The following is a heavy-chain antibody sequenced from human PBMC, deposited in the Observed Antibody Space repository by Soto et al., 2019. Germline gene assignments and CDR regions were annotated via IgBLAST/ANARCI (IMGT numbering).Heavy chain of an antibody. Sequence: ASVKVSCKASGYTFTSYGISWVRQAPGQGLEWMGWISAYNGNTNYAQKLQGRVTMTTDTSTSTAYMELRSLRSDDTAVYYCARLGLYCSSTSCLPDYWGQGTLVTVSS. CDR3: ARLGLYCSSTSCLPDY. V-gene: IGHV1-18*01. J-gene: IGHJ4*02. CDR1: GYTFTSYG. D-gene: IGHD2-2*01. CDR2: ISAYNGNT.